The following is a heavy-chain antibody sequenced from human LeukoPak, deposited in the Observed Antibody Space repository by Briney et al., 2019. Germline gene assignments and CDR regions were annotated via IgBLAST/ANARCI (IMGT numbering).Heavy chain of an antibody. Sequence: PGGSLRLSCAASGFTFSSYAMHWVRQAPGKGLEWVAVISYDGSNKYYADSVKGRFTISRDNSKNTLYPQMNSLRAEDTAVYYCARDMEQQLVMAEYFQHWGQGTLVTVSS. J-gene: IGHJ1*01. V-gene: IGHV3-30*04. CDR3: ARDMEQQLVMAEYFQH. CDR2: ISYDGSNK. CDR1: GFTFSSYA. D-gene: IGHD6-13*01.